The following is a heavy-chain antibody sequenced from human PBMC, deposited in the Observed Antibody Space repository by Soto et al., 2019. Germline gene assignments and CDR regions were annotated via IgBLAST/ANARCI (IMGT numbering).Heavy chain of an antibody. CDR1: GGSISSGDYY. D-gene: IGHD3-22*01. V-gene: IGHV4-30-4*01. CDR3: ARGGVYYDSSGYIV. Sequence: SETLSLTCTVSGGSISSGDYYWSWIRQPPGKGLEWIGYIYYSGSTYYNPSLKSRVTISVDTSKNQFSLKLSSVTAADTAVYYCARGGVYYDSSGYIVWGQGTLVTVSS. CDR2: IYYSGST. J-gene: IGHJ4*02.